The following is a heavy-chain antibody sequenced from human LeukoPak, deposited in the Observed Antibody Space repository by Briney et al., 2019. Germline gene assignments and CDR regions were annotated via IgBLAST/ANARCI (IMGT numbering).Heavy chain of an antibody. CDR1: AGSIISYY. Sequence: SEALSLTCSVSAGSIISYYWSWIRQPPGKGLEWIGYIYYSGSTKYNPSLKSRVTISLDTSKNQFSLRLSSVTAADTAVYYCARGGGYFDYWGQGTLVTVSS. V-gene: IGHV4-59*08. J-gene: IGHJ4*02. CDR2: IYYSGST. D-gene: IGHD3-16*01. CDR3: ARGGGYFDY.